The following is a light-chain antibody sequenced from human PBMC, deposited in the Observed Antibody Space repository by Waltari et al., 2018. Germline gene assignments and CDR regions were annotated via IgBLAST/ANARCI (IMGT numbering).Light chain of an antibody. J-gene: IGKJ2*01. CDR1: QSVSRSR. CDR2: GAS. V-gene: IGKV3-20*01. Sequence: EVVLTQSPGTLSLSPGERATLSCRARQSVSRSRIAWYLHSPGRAPRLLIYGASGRATGIPDRFSGSRSGTDFILTISRVEPDDFAVYYCQQLGSSVMYTFGQGTKLEIK. CDR3: QQLGSSVMYT.